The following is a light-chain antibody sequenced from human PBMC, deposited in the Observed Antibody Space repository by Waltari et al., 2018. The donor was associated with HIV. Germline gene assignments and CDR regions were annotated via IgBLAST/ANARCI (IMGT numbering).Light chain of an antibody. Sequence: QSALTQPPAASGSPGQSVTISCTGTSNDIGPYNYVSWYQQHPDKAPRLLIYEVNKRPSGVPVRFSGSKSGNPASLTVSGLQAEDEADYYCSSYAGSGNLLLFGGGTKVTVL. CDR1: SNDIGPYNY. CDR2: EVN. V-gene: IGLV2-8*01. CDR3: SSYAGSGNLLL. J-gene: IGLJ6*01.